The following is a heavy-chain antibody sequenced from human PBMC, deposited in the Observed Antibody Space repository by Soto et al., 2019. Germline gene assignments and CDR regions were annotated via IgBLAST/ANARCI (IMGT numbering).Heavy chain of an antibody. CDR2: IIPIFGTA. J-gene: IGHJ5*02. D-gene: IGHD5-18*01. CDR1: GGTFSSYA. Sequence: SVKVSCMASGGTFSSYAISWVRQAPGQGIEWMGGIIPIFGTANYAQKFQGRVTITADEYTSTAYMELSSLRSEDTAVYYCARDVDTAMVDNWFDPWGQGTLVTVSS. CDR3: ARDVDTAMVDNWFDP. V-gene: IGHV1-69*13.